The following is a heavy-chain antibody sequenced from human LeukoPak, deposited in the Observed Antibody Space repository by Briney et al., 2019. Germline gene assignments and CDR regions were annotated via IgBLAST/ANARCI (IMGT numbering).Heavy chain of an antibody. CDR3: ARDSYYDFWSGYYDY. D-gene: IGHD3-3*01. CDR1: GFTFSSYW. Sequence: AGSLRLSCAASGFTFSSYWMHWVRQAPGKGLVWVSRINSDGSSTSYADSGKGRFTISRDNAKNTLYLQMNSLRAEDTAVYYCARDSYYDFWSGYYDYWGQGTLVTVSS. V-gene: IGHV3-74*01. CDR2: INSDGSST. J-gene: IGHJ4*02.